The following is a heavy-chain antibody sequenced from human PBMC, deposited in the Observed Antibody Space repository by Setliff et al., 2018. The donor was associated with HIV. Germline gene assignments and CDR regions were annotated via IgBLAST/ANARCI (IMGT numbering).Heavy chain of an antibody. CDR1: GGSFTDIGGSFTDYY. V-gene: IGHV4-34*01. D-gene: IGHD3-16*01. J-gene: IGHJ4*02. CDR2: INHSGST. Sequence: SETLSLTCAVFGGSFTDIGGSFTDYYWIWIRQPPGKGLEWIGEINHSGSTHYDPSLASRVTMSIDTSKMQFSLKLTSVSAADTAVYYCANMGGRYVGYFESWGQGTLVTVSS. CDR3: ANMGGRYVGYFES.